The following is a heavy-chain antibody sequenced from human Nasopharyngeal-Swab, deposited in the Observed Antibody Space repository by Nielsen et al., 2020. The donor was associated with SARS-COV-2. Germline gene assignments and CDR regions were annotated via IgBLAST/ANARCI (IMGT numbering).Heavy chain of an antibody. CDR3: AKDLSYGSGHAFDY. Sequence: GGSLRLSCAAPGFTFSNYGMHWVRQAPGKGLEWVALIWYDGSNKYYADFVKGRFTISRDNSKNTVFLQMERLRGEDTAVYFCAKDLSYGSGHAFDYWGQGTLVTVSS. J-gene: IGHJ4*02. CDR1: GFTFSNYG. D-gene: IGHD3-10*01. V-gene: IGHV3-30*02. CDR2: IWYDGSNK.